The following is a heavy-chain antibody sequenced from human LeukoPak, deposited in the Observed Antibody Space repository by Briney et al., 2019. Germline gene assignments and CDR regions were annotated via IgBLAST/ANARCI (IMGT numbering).Heavy chain of an antibody. V-gene: IGHV4-39*07. CDR3: ARRVLRRPYYLDY. J-gene: IGHJ4*02. CDR1: GGSISSSSYY. Sequence: SETLSLTCTVSGGSISSSSYYWSWIRQPPGKGLEWIGEINHSGSTNYNPSLKSRVTISVDTSKNQFSLKLSSVTAADTAVYYCARRVLRRPYYLDYWGQGTLVTVSS. CDR2: INHSGST. D-gene: IGHD3-3*01.